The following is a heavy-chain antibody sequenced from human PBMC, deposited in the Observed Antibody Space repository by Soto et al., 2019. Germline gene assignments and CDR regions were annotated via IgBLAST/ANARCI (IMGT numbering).Heavy chain of an antibody. CDR2: IIPIFGTA. Sequence: SVKVSCKASGCTFSIYAISCVRQAPGQGLEWMGGIIPIFGTANYAQKFQGRVTITADESTSTAYMELSSLRSEDTAVYYCARWYSSSSVYNWFDPWGQGTLVTVSS. CDR1: GCTFSIYA. J-gene: IGHJ5*02. D-gene: IGHD6-6*01. CDR3: ARWYSSSSVYNWFDP. V-gene: IGHV1-69*13.